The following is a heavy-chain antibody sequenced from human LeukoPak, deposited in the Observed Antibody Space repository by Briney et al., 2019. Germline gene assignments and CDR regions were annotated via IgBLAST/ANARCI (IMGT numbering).Heavy chain of an antibody. D-gene: IGHD6-13*01. CDR2: ISGSGGTT. CDR3: AKDSEGYSSSWYPDY. V-gene: IGHV3-23*01. J-gene: IGHJ4*02. Sequence: GGSLRLSCAASGFTFSIYAMSWVRQAPGKGLEWVSAISGSGGTTYYADSVKGRFTISRDNSKNTLYLQMNSLRGEDTALYYCAKDSEGYSSSWYPDYWGQGTLVTVSS. CDR1: GFTFSIYA.